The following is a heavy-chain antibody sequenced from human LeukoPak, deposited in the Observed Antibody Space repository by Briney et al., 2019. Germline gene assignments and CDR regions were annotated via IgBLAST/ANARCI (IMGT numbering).Heavy chain of an antibody. CDR3: ARDGYNYQPYYYYGMDV. J-gene: IGHJ6*02. CDR2: IIPIFGIA. D-gene: IGHD5-24*01. V-gene: IGHV1-69*04. CDR1: GGTFSSYA. Sequence: SVKVPCKASGGTFSSYAISWVRQAPGQGLEWMGRIIPIFGIANYAQKFQGRVTITADKSTSTAYMELSSLRSEDTAVYYCARDGYNYQPYYYYGMDVWGQGTTVTVSS.